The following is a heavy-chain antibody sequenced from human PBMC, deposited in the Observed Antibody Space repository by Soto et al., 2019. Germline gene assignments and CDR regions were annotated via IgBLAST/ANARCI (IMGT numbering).Heavy chain of an antibody. Sequence: QMQLVQSGPEVKKPGTSVKVSCKASGFTFTSSAMQWVRQARGQRLEWIGWIVVGSGNTNYAQKFQERVTITRDMSTSTAYMELSSLRSEDTAVYYCAAAVLWFGEFNLYGMDVWGQGTTVTVSS. V-gene: IGHV1-58*02. CDR1: GFTFTSSA. J-gene: IGHJ6*02. CDR3: AAAVLWFGEFNLYGMDV. CDR2: IVVGSGNT. D-gene: IGHD3-10*01.